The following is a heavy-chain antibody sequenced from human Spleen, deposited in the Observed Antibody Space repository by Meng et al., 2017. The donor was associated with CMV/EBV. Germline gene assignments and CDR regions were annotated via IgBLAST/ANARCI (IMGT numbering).Heavy chain of an antibody. CDR2: IRYDGSNK. V-gene: IGHV3-30*02. Sequence: GGSLRLSCAASGFTFSSHGMHWVRQAAGKGLEWVAFIRYDGSNKYYADSVKGRLTISRDNSKNTLYLQMNSLRAEDTAVYYCAKDKANYYYYYGMDVWGQGTTVTVSS. CDR1: GFTFSSHG. J-gene: IGHJ6*02. CDR3: AKDKANYYYYYGMDV.